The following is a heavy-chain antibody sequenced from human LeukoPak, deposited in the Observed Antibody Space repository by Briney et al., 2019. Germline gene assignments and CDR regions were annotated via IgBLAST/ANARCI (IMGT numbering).Heavy chain of an antibody. J-gene: IGHJ4*02. CDR1: SDSIRNYF. CDR2: IYYSGGT. V-gene: IGHV4-59*08. Sequence: SETLSLTCTVSSDSIRNYFWSWIRQPPGKGLEWIGYIYYSGGTNYNPSLKSRVTISVDTSKNQFSLKLSSVTAADTAAYYCARQFFGAGPPYFDYWGQGSMVSVSS. CDR3: ARQFFGAGPPYFDY. D-gene: IGHD3-16*01.